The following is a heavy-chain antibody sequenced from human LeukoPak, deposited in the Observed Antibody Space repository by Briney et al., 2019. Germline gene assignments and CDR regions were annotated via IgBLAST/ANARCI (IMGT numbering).Heavy chain of an antibody. CDR1: GFTFSSYW. CDR2: IKQDGSEK. D-gene: IGHD2-8*01. Sequence: GSLRLSCAASGFTFSSYWMSWVRQAPGKGLEWVANIKQDGSEKYYVDSVKGRFTISRDNAKNSLYLQMNCLRAEDTAVYYCARLRKGYCTNGVCYYTFFDYWGQGTLVTVSS. CDR3: ARLRKGYCTNGVCYYTFFDY. V-gene: IGHV3-7*01. J-gene: IGHJ4*02.